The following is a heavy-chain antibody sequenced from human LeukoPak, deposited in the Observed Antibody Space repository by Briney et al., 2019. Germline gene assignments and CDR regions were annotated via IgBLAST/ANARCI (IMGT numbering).Heavy chain of an antibody. J-gene: IGHJ4*02. V-gene: IGHV3-23*01. D-gene: IGHD3-10*01. CDR2: ISGSGGST. CDR1: GFTFSSYA. Sequence: PGGSLRLSCAASGFTFSSYAMSWVRQAPGKGLEWVSAISGSGGSTYYADPVKGRFTISRDNSKNTLYLQMNSLRAEDTAVYYCAKDPRLLWFGELLEYYFDYWGQGTLVTVSS. CDR3: AKDPRLLWFGELLEYYFDY.